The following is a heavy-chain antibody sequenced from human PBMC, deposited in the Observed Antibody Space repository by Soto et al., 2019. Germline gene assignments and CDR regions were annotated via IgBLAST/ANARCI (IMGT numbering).Heavy chain of an antibody. CDR2: IYYSGST. D-gene: IGHD5-12*01. V-gene: IGHV4-59*08. J-gene: IGHJ6*03. CDR1: GGSISSYY. CDR3: AGYSGRANYYYYYMDV. Sequence: SETLSLTCTVSGGSISSYYWSWIRQPPGKGLEWIGYIYYSGSTNYNPSLKSRVTISVDTSKNQFSLKLSSVTAADTAVYYCAGYSGRANYYYYYMDVWGKGTTVTVSS.